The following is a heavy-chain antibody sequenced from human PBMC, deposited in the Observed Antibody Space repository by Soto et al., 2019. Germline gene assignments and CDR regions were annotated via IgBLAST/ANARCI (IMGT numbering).Heavy chain of an antibody. CDR2: IYHGGNT. Sequence: SETLSLTCAVSGGSIISSTWWSWVRQPPGKGLEWIGEIYHGGNTNYNPSLKSRITISVDKSKNQFSLRLSSVTAADTAIYYCARNWNWFDPWGQGIPVTVSS. D-gene: IGHD1-1*01. V-gene: IGHV4-4*02. CDR3: ARNWNWFDP. CDR1: GGSIISSTW. J-gene: IGHJ5*02.